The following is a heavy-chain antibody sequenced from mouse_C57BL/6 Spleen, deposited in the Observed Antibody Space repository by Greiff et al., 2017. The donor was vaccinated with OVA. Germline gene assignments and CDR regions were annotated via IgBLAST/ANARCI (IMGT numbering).Heavy chain of an antibody. CDR3: ARHRYYYDDLWYFDV. Sequence: EVHLVESGGGLVKPGGSLKLSCAASGFTFSSYTMSWVRQTPEKRLEWVATISGGGGNTYYPDSVKCRFTISRDNAKNTLYLQMSSLRSEDTALYYCARHRYYYDDLWYFDVWGTGTTVTVSS. J-gene: IGHJ1*03. D-gene: IGHD2-13*01. CDR2: ISGGGGNT. V-gene: IGHV5-9*01. CDR1: GFTFSSYT.